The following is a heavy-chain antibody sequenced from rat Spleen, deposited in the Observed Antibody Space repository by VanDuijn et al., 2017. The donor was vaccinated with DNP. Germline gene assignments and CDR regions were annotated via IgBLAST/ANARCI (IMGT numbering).Heavy chain of an antibody. J-gene: IGHJ4*01. V-gene: IGHV2S75*01. CDR3: ARGALYRDSYARYYVMDA. CDR2: IWGDGNT. CDR1: GFSLTNYG. D-gene: IGHD1-12*01. Sequence: QVQLKESGPVLVQASETLSLTCTVSGFSLTNYGVIWVRQSPGKGLEWMGIIWGDGNTDYNSALKSRLSISRDTSKSQVFLKMNSLQTEDTATYYCARGALYRDSYARYYVMDAWGQGASVTVSS.